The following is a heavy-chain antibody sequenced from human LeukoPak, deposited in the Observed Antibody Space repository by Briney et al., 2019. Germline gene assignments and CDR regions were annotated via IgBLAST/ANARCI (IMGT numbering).Heavy chain of an antibody. V-gene: IGHV3-74*01. Sequence: PGGSLRLSCAASGFTFSNYFMHWVRQVPGKGLVWISRINGDGSSTIYADSLKGRFTLSRDNARNTLYLQMNSLRVEDTAVYYCTRNRPDCSGGTCLSSGMDVWGQGTTVTVSS. CDR1: GFTFSNYF. D-gene: IGHD2-15*01. J-gene: IGHJ6*02. CDR2: INGDGSST. CDR3: TRNRPDCSGGTCLSSGMDV.